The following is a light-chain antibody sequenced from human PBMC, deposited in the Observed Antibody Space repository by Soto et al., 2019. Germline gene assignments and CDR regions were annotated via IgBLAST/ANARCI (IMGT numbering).Light chain of an antibody. CDR2: LNRDGSH. CDR3: QRWGSGTVV. Sequence: QSVLTQSPSASASLGASVKLTCTLSSGHSSYAIAWHQQQPEKGPQYLMKLNRDGSHSKGDGIPDRFSGSSSGAERYLTICSLQADDEADYYYQRWGSGTVVFAGGTALTVL. V-gene: IGLV4-69*01. CDR1: SGHSSYA. J-gene: IGLJ2*01.